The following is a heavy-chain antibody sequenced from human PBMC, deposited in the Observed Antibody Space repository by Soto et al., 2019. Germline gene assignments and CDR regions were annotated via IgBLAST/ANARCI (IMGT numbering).Heavy chain of an antibody. CDR3: ARGGSIYWYFDL. V-gene: IGHV1-3*01. CDR1: GYTFTNYA. J-gene: IGHJ2*01. CDR2: INAGSGNT. D-gene: IGHD1-26*01. Sequence: QVQLVQSGAEVKKPGASVKVSCKASGYTFTNYAMHWVRQAPGQRLEWMGWINAGSGNTKYSQKFQGRATITRDTSASTAYMKLISLRSEDTAVYSSARGGSIYWYFDLWGRGTLVTVSS.